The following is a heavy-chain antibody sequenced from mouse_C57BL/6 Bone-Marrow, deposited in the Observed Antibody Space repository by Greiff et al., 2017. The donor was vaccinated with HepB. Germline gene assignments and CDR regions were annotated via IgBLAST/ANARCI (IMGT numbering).Heavy chain of an antibody. D-gene: IGHD2-4*01. V-gene: IGHV1-82*01. CDR3: ARSPYDSLYAMDY. Sequence: VKLLESGPELVKPGASVKISCKASGYAFSSSWMNWVKQRPGKGLEWIGRIYPGDGDTNYNGKFKGKATLTADKSSSTAYMQLSSLTSEDSAVYFCARSPYDSLYAMDYWGQGTSVTVSS. CDR1: GYAFSSSW. J-gene: IGHJ4*01. CDR2: IYPGDGDT.